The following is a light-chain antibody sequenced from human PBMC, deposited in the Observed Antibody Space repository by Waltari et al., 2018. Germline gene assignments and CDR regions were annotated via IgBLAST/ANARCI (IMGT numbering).Light chain of an antibody. Sequence: EIVMTQSPATLYVSPGARATLSCRARQSVSSNLAWYQQKPGQAPRLLIYGASTRATGIPARFSGSGSGTEFTLTISSLQSEDFAVYYCQQYNNWPPWTFGQGTKVEIK. V-gene: IGKV3-15*01. CDR3: QQYNNWPPWT. CDR2: GAS. J-gene: IGKJ1*01. CDR1: QSVSSN.